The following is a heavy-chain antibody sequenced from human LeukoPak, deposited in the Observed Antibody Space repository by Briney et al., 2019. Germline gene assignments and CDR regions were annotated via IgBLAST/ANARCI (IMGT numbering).Heavy chain of an antibody. D-gene: IGHD3-10*01. CDR1: GYSFTSYW. CDR3: ARTAMVRGVIAYYFDY. J-gene: IGHJ4*02. CDR2: IYPGDSDT. V-gene: IGHV5-51*01. Sequence: LGESLKISCKGSGYSFTSYWIGWVRQMPGKGLEWMGIIYPGDSDTRYSPSFQGQVTISADKSISTAYLQWSSLKASDTAMYYCARTAMVRGVIAYYFDYWGQGTLVTVSS.